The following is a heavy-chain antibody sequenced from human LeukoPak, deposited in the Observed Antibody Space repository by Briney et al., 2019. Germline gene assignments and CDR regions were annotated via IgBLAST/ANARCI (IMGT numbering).Heavy chain of an antibody. CDR1: GGSFSGYY. J-gene: IGHJ4*02. V-gene: IGHV4-34*01. CDR3: ARGNGRIAVAGGGGIDY. Sequence: SETLSLTCAVYGGSFSGYYWSWIRQPPGKGLEWIGEINHSGSTNYNPSLKSRVTISVDTSKNQFSLKLSSVTAADTAVYYCARGNGRIAVAGGGGIDYWGQGTLVTVSS. D-gene: IGHD6-19*01. CDR2: INHSGST.